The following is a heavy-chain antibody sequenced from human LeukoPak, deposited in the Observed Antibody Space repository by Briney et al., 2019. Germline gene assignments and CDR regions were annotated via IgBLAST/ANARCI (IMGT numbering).Heavy chain of an antibody. CDR2: IYPGDSNT. D-gene: IGHD6-13*01. V-gene: IGHV5-51*01. CDR3: AREEIAAAGTGEHTYAFDI. Sequence: GASLNFSCKGSCNSFTSYWLGWVRQLPGKGLEWMGIIYPGDSNTRYSPSFQGQGTISTDKSIRTAYLQWSSLKAADTAMYYCAREEIAAAGTGEHTYAFDIWGQGTMVTVSS. J-gene: IGHJ3*02. CDR1: CNSFTSYW.